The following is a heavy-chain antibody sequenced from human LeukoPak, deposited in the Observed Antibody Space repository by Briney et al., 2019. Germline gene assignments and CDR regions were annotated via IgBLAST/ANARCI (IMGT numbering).Heavy chain of an antibody. Sequence: GGSLRLSCAASGFTFSSYWMSWVRQAPGKGLEWVANIKQDGSEKYYVDSVKGRFTISRDNAKNSLYLQMNGLRAEDTAVYYCARPTYYDFWSGYYLDYWGQGTLVTVSS. V-gene: IGHV3-7*01. CDR2: IKQDGSEK. J-gene: IGHJ4*02. CDR1: GFTFSSYW. CDR3: ARPTYYDFWSGYYLDY. D-gene: IGHD3-3*01.